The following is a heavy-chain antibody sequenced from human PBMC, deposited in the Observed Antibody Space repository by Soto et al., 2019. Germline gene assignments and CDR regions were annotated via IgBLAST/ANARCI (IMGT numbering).Heavy chain of an antibody. J-gene: IGHJ4*02. CDR2: INSDGSST. V-gene: IGHV3-74*01. CDR3: ARSRRITMVRGVIITPDYFDY. Sequence: LRLSCAASGFTFSSYWMHWVRQAPGKGLVWVSRINSDGSSTSYADSVKGRFTISRDSAKNTLYLQMNSLRAEDTAVYYCARSRRITMVRGVIITPDYFDYWGQGTLVTVSS. CDR1: GFTFSSYW. D-gene: IGHD3-10*01.